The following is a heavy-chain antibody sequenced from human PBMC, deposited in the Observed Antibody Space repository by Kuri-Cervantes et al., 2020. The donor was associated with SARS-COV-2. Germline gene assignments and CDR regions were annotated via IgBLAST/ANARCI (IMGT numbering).Heavy chain of an antibody. V-gene: IGHV1-69*06. CDR2: IIPIFGTA. D-gene: IGHD5-24*01. Sequence: SVKVSCKASGGTFSSYAISWVRQAPGQGLEWMGGIIPIFGTANYAQKFQGRVTITADKSTSTAYMELSSLRSEDTAVYYCARFGSQEDGYNSGNYWGQGTLVTVSS. J-gene: IGHJ4*02. CDR1: GGTFSSYA. CDR3: ARFGSQEDGYNSGNY.